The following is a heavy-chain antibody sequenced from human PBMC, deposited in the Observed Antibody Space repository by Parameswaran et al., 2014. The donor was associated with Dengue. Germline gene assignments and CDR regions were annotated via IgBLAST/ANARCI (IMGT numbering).Heavy chain of an antibody. V-gene: IGHV3-11*06. CDR3: ARDRSRGGTTEWFDP. CDR2: ISPDSSFT. Sequence: WIRQPPGKGMEWISYISPDSSFTNYAISVKGRFTISRDNAMESLYLQMNSLRVDDTAVYFCARDRSRGGTTEWFDPWGQGTLVTVSS. J-gene: IGHJ5*02. D-gene: IGHD2-15*01.